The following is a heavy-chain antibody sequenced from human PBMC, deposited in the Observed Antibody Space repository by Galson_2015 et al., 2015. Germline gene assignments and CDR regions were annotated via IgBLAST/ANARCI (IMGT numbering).Heavy chain of an antibody. CDR3: AKVAGYCSGGSCSTPPDY. V-gene: IGHV3-23*01. D-gene: IGHD2-15*01. J-gene: IGHJ4*02. Sequence: SLRLSCAASGFTFSSYAMSWVRQAPGKGLEWVSAISGSGGSTYYADSVKGRFTISRDNSKNTLYLQMNSLRAEDTAVYYCAKVAGYCSGGSCSTPPDYWGQGTLVTVSS. CDR1: GFTFSSYA. CDR2: ISGSGGST.